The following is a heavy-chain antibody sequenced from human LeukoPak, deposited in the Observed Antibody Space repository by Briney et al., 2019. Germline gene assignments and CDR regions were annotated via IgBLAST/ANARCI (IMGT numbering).Heavy chain of an antibody. V-gene: IGHV3-23*01. CDR2: ISGSGGST. Sequence: GGSLRLSCAASGFTFSDYYMSWIRQAPGKGLVWVSAISGSGGSTYYADSVKGRFTISRDNSKNTLYLQMNSLRAEDTAVYYCAKAVKMGQLEYYFDYWGQGTLVTASS. CDR3: AKAVKMGQLEYYFDY. CDR1: GFTFSDYY. D-gene: IGHD6-6*01. J-gene: IGHJ4*02.